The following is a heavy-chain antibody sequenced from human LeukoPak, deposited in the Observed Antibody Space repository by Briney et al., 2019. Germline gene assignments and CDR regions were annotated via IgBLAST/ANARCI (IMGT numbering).Heavy chain of an antibody. CDR2: ISYDGSNK. D-gene: IGHD6-13*01. J-gene: IGHJ4*02. CDR1: GFTFSSYG. CDR3: AKDAAGPEY. Sequence: GRSLRLSCAASGFTFSSYGMHWVRQAPGKGLEWVAIISYDGSNKYYADSVKGRFTISRDNSKNTLFLQMNSLRVEDTAIYYCAKDAAGPEYWGQGTLVTVSS. V-gene: IGHV3-30*18.